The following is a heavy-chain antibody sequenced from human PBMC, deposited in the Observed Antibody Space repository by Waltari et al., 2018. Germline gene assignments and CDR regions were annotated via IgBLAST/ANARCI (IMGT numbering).Heavy chain of an antibody. CDR3: AKDRNYKWAFDY. CDR2: ILNDGIK. Sequence: QVQLVESGGGVVQPGRSLRLAWAVSGFDRRSSGLHWVRQVPGKGLEWVAVILNDGIKYHADSVKGRFTISRDSSKNTLYLQMNSLRAEDTALYYCAKDRNYKWAFDYWGQGVLVTVSS. D-gene: IGHD1-7*01. V-gene: IGHV3-30*18. J-gene: IGHJ4*02. CDR1: GFDRRSSG.